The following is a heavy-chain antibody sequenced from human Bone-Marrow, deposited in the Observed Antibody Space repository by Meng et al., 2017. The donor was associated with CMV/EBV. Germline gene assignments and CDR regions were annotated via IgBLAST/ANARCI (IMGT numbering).Heavy chain of an antibody. D-gene: IGHD3-22*01. CDR3: ARTRKDSSGYYLFFDY. J-gene: IGHJ4*02. CDR2: ISSSSSYI. Sequence: FTFSSYSMNWVRQAPGKGLEWVSSISSSSSYIYYADSVKGRFTISRDNAKNSLYLQMNSLRAEDTAVYYCARTRKDSSGYYLFFDYWGQGTLVTVSS. CDR1: FTFSSYS. V-gene: IGHV3-21*01.